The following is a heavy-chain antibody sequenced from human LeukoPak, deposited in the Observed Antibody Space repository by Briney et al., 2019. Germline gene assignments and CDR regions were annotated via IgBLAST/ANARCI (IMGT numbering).Heavy chain of an antibody. CDR1: GFTFSSNG. D-gene: IGHD3-10*01. CDR3: AKDFYYYDSGNQIDY. CDR2: ISGSGGST. J-gene: IGHJ4*02. Sequence: GGSLRLSCAASGFTFSSNGMSWVRQAPGKGLEWVSGISGSGGSTYYADSVKGRFTISRENSKNTLYLQMNSLRAEDTAVYYCAKDFYYYDSGNQIDYWGQGTLVVVSS. V-gene: IGHV3-23*01.